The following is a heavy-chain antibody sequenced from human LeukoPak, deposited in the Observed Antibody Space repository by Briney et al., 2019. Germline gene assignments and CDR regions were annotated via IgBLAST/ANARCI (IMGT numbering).Heavy chain of an antibody. V-gene: IGHV1-18*01. Sequence: ASVTVSCKASGYTFTDYGITWVRQAPGQGLEWMGWISADNDYTDYSHKLQGRVTMTTSTSTSTAYLELRSLRSDDTALYYCARVEVPAALLGFDYWGQGSLVSVCS. CDR1: GYTFTDYG. J-gene: IGHJ4*02. CDR3: ARVEVPAALLGFDY. D-gene: IGHD2-2*01. CDR2: ISADNDYT.